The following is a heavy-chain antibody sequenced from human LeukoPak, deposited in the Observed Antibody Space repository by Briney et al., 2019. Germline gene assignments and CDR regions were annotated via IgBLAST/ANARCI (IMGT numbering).Heavy chain of an antibody. Sequence: ASVKVSCTVSGYTLTELSMHWVRQAPGKGLEWMGGFDPEDGETIYAQKFQGRVTMTEDTSTDTAYMELSSLRSEDTAVYYCAVDWELGTRNFDYWGQGTLVTVSS. D-gene: IGHD7-27*01. J-gene: IGHJ4*02. CDR3: AVDWELGTRNFDY. CDR1: GYTLTELS. CDR2: FDPEDGET. V-gene: IGHV1-24*01.